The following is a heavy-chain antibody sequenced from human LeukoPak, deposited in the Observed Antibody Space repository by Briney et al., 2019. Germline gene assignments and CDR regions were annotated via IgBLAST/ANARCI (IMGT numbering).Heavy chain of an antibody. CDR3: ARGRRHDIAFDI. Sequence: HPGGSLRLFCAASGFTFSSYSMNWVRQAPGKGLVWVSRINSDGSSTSYADSVKGRFTISRDNAKNTLYLQMNSLRAEDTAVYYCARGRRHDIAFDIWGQGTMVTVSS. V-gene: IGHV3-74*01. CDR1: GFTFSSYS. CDR2: INSDGSST. J-gene: IGHJ3*02. D-gene: IGHD3-22*01.